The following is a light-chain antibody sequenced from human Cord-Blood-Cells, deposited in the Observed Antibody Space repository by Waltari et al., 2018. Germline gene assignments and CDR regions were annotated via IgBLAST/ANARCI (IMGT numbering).Light chain of an antibody. Sequence: DVVMTQSPLSLPVTLGQPASISCRSSQSLVHSDGNTYLNWFQQRPGQSPRRLIFKVSNRDSGVPDRFIGSGSGTDFTLKISRVEAEDVGVYYCMQGTHAFTFGPGTKVDIK. CDR3: MQGTHAFT. CDR1: QSLVHSDGNTY. V-gene: IGKV2-30*02. J-gene: IGKJ3*01. CDR2: KVS.